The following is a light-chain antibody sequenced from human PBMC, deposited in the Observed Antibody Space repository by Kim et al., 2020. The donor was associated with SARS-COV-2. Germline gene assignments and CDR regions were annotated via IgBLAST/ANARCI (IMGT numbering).Light chain of an antibody. CDR3: SSYTSSSAWV. J-gene: IGLJ3*02. CDR1: SSDVGRHNY. CDR2: DVS. V-gene: IGLV2-14*01. Sequence: QSALTQPASVSGSPGQSITISCTGSSSDVGRHNYVSWYQQHPGKAPNLMIYDVSQRPSGISNRFSGSKSGNTASLTISGLQAEDEADYYCSSYTSSSAWVFGGGTKLTV.